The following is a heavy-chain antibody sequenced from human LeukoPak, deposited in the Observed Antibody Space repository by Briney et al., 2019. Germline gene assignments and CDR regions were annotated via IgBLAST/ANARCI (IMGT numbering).Heavy chain of an antibody. CDR3: ARADSSWANDY. CDR2: ISSDGSST. J-gene: IGHJ4*02. V-gene: IGHV3-74*01. D-gene: IGHD6-13*01. Sequence: PGGSLRLCCVASGFTFSSSWMYWVRQAPGKGLVWASRISSDGSSTTYADSVKGRFTISRDNAQNTLYLQMNSLRVEDTAVYFCARADSSWANDYWGQGTLVTVSS. CDR1: GFTFSSSW.